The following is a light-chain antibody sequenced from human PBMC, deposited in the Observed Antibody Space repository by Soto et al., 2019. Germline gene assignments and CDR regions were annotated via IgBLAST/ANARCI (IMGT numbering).Light chain of an antibody. CDR1: QGFSNW. V-gene: IGKV1D-12*01. J-gene: IGKJ2*03. CDR2: PAS. CDR3: QQAYSFPYS. Sequence: DIQMTQSPSSVYASVEDRVTITCRASQGFSNWFAWYQQKPGTAPKLLIYPASSLQSGVPSRFSGSRSGTAFIITISSLRPEDFASNYYQQAYSFPYSFGQGTKLEIK.